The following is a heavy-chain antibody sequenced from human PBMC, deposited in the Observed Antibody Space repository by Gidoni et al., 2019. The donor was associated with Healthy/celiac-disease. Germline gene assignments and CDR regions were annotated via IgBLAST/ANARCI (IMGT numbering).Heavy chain of an antibody. CDR2: IYYSGST. D-gene: IGHD3-22*01. Sequence: QLQLQESGPGLVKPSETLSLTCTVPGGSISSSSYYWGWIRQPPGKGLEWIGSIYYSGSTYYNPSLKSRVTISVDTSKNQFSLKLSSVTAADTAVYYCARQGGYYDSSGYPMPYYFDYWGQGTLVTVSS. V-gene: IGHV4-39*01. CDR1: GGSISSSSYY. J-gene: IGHJ4*02. CDR3: ARQGGYYDSSGYPMPYYFDY.